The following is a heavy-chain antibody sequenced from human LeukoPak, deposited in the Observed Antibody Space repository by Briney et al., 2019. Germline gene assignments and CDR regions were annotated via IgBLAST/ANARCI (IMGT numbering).Heavy chain of an antibody. CDR1: GFTFSIYG. J-gene: IGHJ4*02. Sequence: QSGRSLRLSCAASGFTFSIYGMHWVRQAPGKGLEWMAVIWYDGSNKYYADSVKGRFTISRDNSKNTLYLQMNSLRAEDTAVYYCARAPRLSSGWEFDYWGQGTLVTVSS. CDR2: IWYDGSNK. V-gene: IGHV3-33*08. D-gene: IGHD6-19*01. CDR3: ARAPRLSSGWEFDY.